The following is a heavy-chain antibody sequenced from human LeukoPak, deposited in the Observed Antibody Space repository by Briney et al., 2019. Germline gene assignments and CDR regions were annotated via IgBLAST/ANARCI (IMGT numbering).Heavy chain of an antibody. J-gene: IGHJ4*02. CDR3: AKDPVYYGSGSYFPDY. CDR2: ISGSGGST. CDR1: GFTFSSYG. V-gene: IGHV3-23*01. D-gene: IGHD3-10*01. Sequence: GGTLRLSCAASGFTFSSYGMSWVRQAPGKGLEWVSAISGSGGSTYYADSMKGRFTISRDNSRNTLYLQMNSLRAEDTAVYYCAKDPVYYGSGSYFPDYWGQGTLVTVSS.